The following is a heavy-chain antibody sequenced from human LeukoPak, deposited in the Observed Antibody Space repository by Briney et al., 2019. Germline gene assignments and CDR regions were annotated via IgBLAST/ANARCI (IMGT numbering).Heavy chain of an antibody. Sequence: SKTLSLTCTDSGGSISSSSYYWGWIRQPPGTGLEWIGSIYYSGSTYYNPSLKSRVTISVDTSKNQFSLKLSSVTAADTAVYYCARSSYSSSWPYYYYYMDVWGKGTTVTISS. V-gene: IGHV4-39*07. CDR2: IYYSGST. D-gene: IGHD6-13*01. CDR3: ARSSYSSSWPYYYYYMDV. CDR1: GGSISSSSYY. J-gene: IGHJ6*03.